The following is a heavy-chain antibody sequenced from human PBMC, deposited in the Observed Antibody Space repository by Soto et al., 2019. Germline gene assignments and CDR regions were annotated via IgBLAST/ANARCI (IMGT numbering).Heavy chain of an antibody. V-gene: IGHV1-69*13. Sequence: SVKVSCKASGGTFSSYAISWVRQAPGQGLEWTGGIIPIFGTANYAQKFQGRVTITADESTSTAYMELSSLRSEDTAVYYCARVSEPYYYYYGMDVWGQGTTVTVSS. CDR1: GGTFSSYA. J-gene: IGHJ6*02. CDR3: ARVSEPYYYYYGMDV. CDR2: IIPIFGTA. D-gene: IGHD1-1*01.